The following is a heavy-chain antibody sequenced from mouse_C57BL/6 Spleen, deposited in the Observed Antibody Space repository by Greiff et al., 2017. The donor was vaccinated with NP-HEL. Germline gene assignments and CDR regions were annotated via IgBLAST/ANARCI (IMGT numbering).Heavy chain of an antibody. CDR2: INPNNGGT. CDR3: ARSDYYGSSPYYFDY. CDR1: GYTFTDYY. J-gene: IGHJ2*01. Sequence: EVQLQQSGPELVKPGASVKISCKASGYTFTDYYMNWVKQSHGKSLEWIGDINPNNGGTSYNQKFKGKATLTVDKSSSTAYMELRSLTSEDSAVYYCARSDYYGSSPYYFDYWGQGTTLTVSS. D-gene: IGHD1-1*01. V-gene: IGHV1-26*01.